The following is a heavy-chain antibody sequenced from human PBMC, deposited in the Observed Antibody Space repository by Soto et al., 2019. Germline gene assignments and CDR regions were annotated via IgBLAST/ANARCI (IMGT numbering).Heavy chain of an antibody. CDR2: ISTNRGST. J-gene: IGHJ4*02. D-gene: IGHD3-22*01. CDR3: VKGEYYYDSSGYYPFDY. Sequence: PGGSLRLSCSASGFTFSSYAMHWVRQAPGKGLEYVSSISTNRGSTHYADSVKGRFTISRDNSKNTQYLQMSSLRADDTAVYYCVKGEYYYDSSGYYPFDYWGQGP. CDR1: GFTFSSYA. V-gene: IGHV3-64D*06.